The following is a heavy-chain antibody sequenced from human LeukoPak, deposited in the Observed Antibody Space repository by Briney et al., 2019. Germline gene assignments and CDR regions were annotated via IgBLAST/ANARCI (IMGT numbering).Heavy chain of an antibody. CDR1: GFTFSNYW. D-gene: IGHD6-19*01. CDR2: VKQDGSEK. V-gene: IGHV3-7*03. CDR3: ASGQGLGY. J-gene: IGHJ4*02. Sequence: GVSLRLSCAASGFTFSNYWMSWVRQAPGKGLEWVANVKQDGSEKYYADSLKGRFTISRDNAKNSLYLQMNSLRAEDTAVYYCASGQGLGYWGQGTLVTVSS.